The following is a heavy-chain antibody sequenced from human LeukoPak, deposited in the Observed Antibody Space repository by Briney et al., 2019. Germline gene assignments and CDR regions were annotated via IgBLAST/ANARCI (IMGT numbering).Heavy chain of an antibody. D-gene: IGHD6-13*01. Sequence: GGSLRLSCAASGFTVSSNYMSWVRQAPGKGLEWVSVTYSGGSTYYADSVKGRFTISRDNSKNTLYLQMNSLRAEDTAVYYCARAFGSSSWFHWGQGTLVTVSS. V-gene: IGHV3-53*01. CDR2: TYSGGST. CDR3: ARAFGSSSWFH. CDR1: GFTVSSNY. J-gene: IGHJ4*02.